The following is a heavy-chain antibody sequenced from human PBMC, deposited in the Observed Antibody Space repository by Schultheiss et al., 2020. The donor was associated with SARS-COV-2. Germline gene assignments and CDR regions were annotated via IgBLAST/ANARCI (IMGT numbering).Heavy chain of an antibody. Sequence: SETLSLTCAVSGGSISSYYWSWIRQPPGKALEWIGYIYYSGTTTYNPSLKSRVTMSVDTSKNQFSLKLTSVTAADTAVYYCARGVHRASDYFDPWGQGILVTVSS. CDR1: GGSISSYY. CDR3: ARGVHRASDYFDP. D-gene: IGHD4-11*01. J-gene: IGHJ5*02. V-gene: IGHV4-59*01. CDR2: IYYSGTT.